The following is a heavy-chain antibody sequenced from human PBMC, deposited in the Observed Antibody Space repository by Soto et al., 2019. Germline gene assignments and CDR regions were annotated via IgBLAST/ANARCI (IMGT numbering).Heavy chain of an antibody. D-gene: IGHD4-4*01. CDR3: ARVPTTVTTPGMDV. J-gene: IGHJ6*02. V-gene: IGHV4-34*01. CDR2: ITEGGTT. Sequence: PSETLSLTCAVHGDSFSGYFWTWIRQPPGKGLEWIAEITEGGTTNYSPSLKSRVSIAVDSSKRQFSLTLSSVTAADTAVYYCARVPTTVTTPGMDVWGQGTTVTVSS. CDR1: GDSFSGYF.